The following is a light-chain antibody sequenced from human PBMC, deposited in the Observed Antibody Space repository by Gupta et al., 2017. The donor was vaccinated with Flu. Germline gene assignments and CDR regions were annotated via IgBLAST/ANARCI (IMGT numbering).Light chain of an antibody. Sequence: SYELTPPPSVSVSPGQAASITCSGDKLGDKYVCWYRQKPGQSPVKVIYEDTKRPSGIPERFSGSNSGNTATLTISGTQAMDEADYYCQAWDSGTCGFGGGTKLTVL. J-gene: IGLJ2*01. CDR1: KLGDKY. CDR2: EDT. V-gene: IGLV3-1*01. CDR3: QAWDSGTCG.